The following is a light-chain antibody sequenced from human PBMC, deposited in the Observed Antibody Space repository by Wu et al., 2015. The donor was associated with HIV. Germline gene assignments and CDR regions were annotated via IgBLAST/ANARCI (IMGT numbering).Light chain of an antibody. CDR2: AVA. Sequence: EIVLTQSPATLSLSPGERATLSCRASQSISVYLAWFQQRPGQPPRLLMYAVATRATGIPDRFSGSGSGTDFTLTISSLQSEDFAVYYCQQYNNWPPYSFGQGTKLEIK. CDR3: QQYNNWPPYS. J-gene: IGKJ2*03. CDR1: QSISVY. V-gene: IGKV3D-15*01.